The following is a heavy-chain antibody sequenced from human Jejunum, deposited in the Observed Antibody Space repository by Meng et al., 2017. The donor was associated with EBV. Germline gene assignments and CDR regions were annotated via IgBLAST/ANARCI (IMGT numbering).Heavy chain of an antibody. D-gene: IGHD2-8*02. CDR3: ARLRGVSSTGYYFDY. J-gene: IGHJ4*02. CDR2: ISAGDGNI. V-gene: IGHV1-3*01. CDR1: GYTFTNYA. Sequence: QVQLVQSGAEVKKPXXXXXXXRKGSGYTFTNYAVHWVRKAPGQGLEWMGWISAGDGNIRYSQKFQGRVTITRDTSATTAYMELSSLISEDTAVYYCARLRGVSSTGYYFDYCGQGTLVTVSS.